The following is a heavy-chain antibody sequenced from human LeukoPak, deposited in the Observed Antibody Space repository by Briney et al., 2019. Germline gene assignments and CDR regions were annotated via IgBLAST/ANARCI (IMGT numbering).Heavy chain of an antibody. V-gene: IGHV4-59*01. CDR1: GGSISSYY. CDR3: ARASWGLQKNYDFWSGYYGLMSFDY. Sequence: SETLSLTCTVSGGSISSYYWSWIRQPPGKGLEWIGYIYYSGSTNYNPSLKSRVTISVDTSKNQFSLKLSSVTAADTAVYYCARASWGLQKNYDFWSGYYGLMSFDYWGQGTLVTVSS. CDR2: IYYSGST. J-gene: IGHJ4*02. D-gene: IGHD3-3*01.